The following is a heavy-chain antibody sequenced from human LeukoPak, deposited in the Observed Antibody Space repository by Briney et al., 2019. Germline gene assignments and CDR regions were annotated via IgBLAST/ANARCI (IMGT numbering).Heavy chain of an antibody. Sequence: PGGSLRLSCAASGFTFDDYTMHWVRQAPGKGLEWVSLISWDGGSTYYADSVKGRFTISRDNSKNSLYLQMNSLRTEDTALYYCAKDQYSSSWAYLDVWGKGTTVTVSS. D-gene: IGHD6-13*01. J-gene: IGHJ6*04. CDR3: AKDQYSSSWAYLDV. CDR1: GFTFDDYT. V-gene: IGHV3-43*01. CDR2: ISWDGGST.